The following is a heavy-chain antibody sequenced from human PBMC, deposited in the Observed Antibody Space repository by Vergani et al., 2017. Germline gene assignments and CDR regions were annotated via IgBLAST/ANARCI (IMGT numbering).Heavy chain of an antibody. V-gene: IGHV4-61*10. CDR2: IYYSGST. D-gene: IGHD2-21*01. Sequence: QVQLQESGPGLVKPSQTLSLTCTVSGGSINSHNYYWSWIRQPAGKGLEWIGYIYYSGSTNYNPSLKSRVTISVDTSKNQFSLKLSSVTAADTAVYYCARAWKHSTRFDYWGQGTLVTVSS. J-gene: IGHJ4*02. CDR1: GGSINSHNYY. CDR3: ARAWKHSTRFDY.